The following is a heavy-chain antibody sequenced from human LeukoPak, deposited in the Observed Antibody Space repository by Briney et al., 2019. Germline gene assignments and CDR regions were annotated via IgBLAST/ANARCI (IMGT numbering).Heavy chain of an antibody. CDR1: GFTFSSYA. Sequence: GGSLRLSCAVSGFTFSSYAMRWVRQAPGKGLEWVLTISGSGGSTYYADSVKGRFTISRDNSKNTLYLQMNSLRAEDTAVYYCAKIVSITIFGVAPRVYWGQWTLVTVSS. J-gene: IGHJ4*02. CDR3: AKIVSITIFGVAPRVY. V-gene: IGHV3-23*01. CDR2: ISGSGGST. D-gene: IGHD3-3*01.